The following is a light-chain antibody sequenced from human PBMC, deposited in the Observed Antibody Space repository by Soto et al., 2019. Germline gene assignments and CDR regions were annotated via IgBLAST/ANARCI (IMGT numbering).Light chain of an antibody. V-gene: IGLV2-14*01. CDR1: SSDVGYYNY. CDR2: DVN. J-gene: IGLJ1*01. Sequence: QSVLTQPASVSGSPGQSIAISCTGTSSDVGYYNYVSWYQQHPGKAPNVMIYDVNNRPSGVPDRFSGSKSGNTASLTISGLQAEDEADYYCSSYTSSSTYGFGTGTKVTVL. CDR3: SSYTSSSTYG.